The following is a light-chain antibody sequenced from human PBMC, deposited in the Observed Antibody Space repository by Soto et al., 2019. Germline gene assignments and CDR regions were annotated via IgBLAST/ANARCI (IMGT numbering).Light chain of an antibody. CDR1: SSDVGGYNY. CDR2: DVI. J-gene: IGLJ1*01. Sequence: QSALTQPASVSGSPGQSITISCTGTSSDVGGYNYVSWYQQHPGKAPKCMIYDVIKRPSGVSNRFSGSKSGNTASLTISGLQAEDEADYYCNSYTSSSTLPYVFGPGTKLPVL. CDR3: NSYTSSSTLPYV. V-gene: IGLV2-14*01.